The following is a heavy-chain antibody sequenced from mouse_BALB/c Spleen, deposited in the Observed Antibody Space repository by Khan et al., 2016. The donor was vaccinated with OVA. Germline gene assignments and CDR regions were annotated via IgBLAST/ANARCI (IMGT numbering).Heavy chain of an antibody. CDR2: IGSDSSTI. CDR3: ENSRYWAWFAS. V-gene: IGHV5-17*02. J-gene: IGHJ3*01. CDR1: GFTFRSFG. Sequence: EVELVESGGGLVQPGGSRKLSCTASGFTFRSFGMHWVRQAPEKGLEWVAYIGSDSSTIYYADTVKGRFTISRDNPKNTLLLQLTSLRSEDTAMYYGENSRYWAWFASWGQGTLVTVSA. D-gene: IGHD2-12*01.